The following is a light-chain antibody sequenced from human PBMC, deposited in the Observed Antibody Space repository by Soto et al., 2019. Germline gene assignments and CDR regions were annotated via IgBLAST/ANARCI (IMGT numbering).Light chain of an antibody. CDR1: QSISSW. V-gene: IGKV1-5*01. J-gene: IGKJ1*01. Sequence: DIQITQSPSTLSASVGARVPITCRASQSISSWLAWYQQKPGKAPNLLIYDVSNLESGVPSRFSGSGCGTEFTLTISSLQADDFANYYGQQYNSYSPWTFGQGTKVDIK. CDR3: QQYNSYSPWT. CDR2: DVS.